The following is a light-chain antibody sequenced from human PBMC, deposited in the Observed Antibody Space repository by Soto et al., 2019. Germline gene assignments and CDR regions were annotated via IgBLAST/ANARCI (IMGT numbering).Light chain of an antibody. CDR2: AAS. CDR1: QGISNY. V-gene: IGKV1-27*01. Sequence: PMAQSAFTLSASVGDRVTIPCRASQGISNYLAWYQQKPGKVPKLLIYAASTLQSGVPSRFSGSGSGTDFTLTISSLQPDDVATYYCQQYSTQATFGEGTKVDIK. J-gene: IGKJ4*01. CDR3: QQYSTQAT.